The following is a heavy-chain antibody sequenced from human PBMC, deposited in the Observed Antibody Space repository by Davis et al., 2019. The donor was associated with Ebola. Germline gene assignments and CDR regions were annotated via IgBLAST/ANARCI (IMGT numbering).Heavy chain of an antibody. V-gene: IGHV6-1*01. J-gene: IGHJ4*02. Sequence: SQTLSLTCAISGDTVSSHSAAWNCIRQSPSRGLEWLGRTYYRSKWFVDYASSVKSRITINADTSKNQFYLQLTSVTLEDTAVYYCARDPPYDQGYDYWGQGTLVTVPS. CDR1: GDTVSSHSAA. D-gene: IGHD3-22*01. CDR3: ARDPPYDQGYDY. CDR2: TYYRSKWFV.